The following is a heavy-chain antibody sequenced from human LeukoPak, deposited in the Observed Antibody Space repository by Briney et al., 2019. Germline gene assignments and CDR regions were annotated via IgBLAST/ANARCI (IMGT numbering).Heavy chain of an antibody. Sequence: SVKVSCKASGGTFSSYAISWVRQAPGQGLEWMGGIIPIFGTANYAQKFQGRVTITADKSTSTAYMELSSLRSEDTAVYYCARGPDSGSYYDAFDIWGQGTMVTVSS. V-gene: IGHV1-69*06. CDR3: ARGPDSGSYYDAFDI. D-gene: IGHD1-26*01. CDR2: IIPIFGTA. CDR1: GGTFSSYA. J-gene: IGHJ3*02.